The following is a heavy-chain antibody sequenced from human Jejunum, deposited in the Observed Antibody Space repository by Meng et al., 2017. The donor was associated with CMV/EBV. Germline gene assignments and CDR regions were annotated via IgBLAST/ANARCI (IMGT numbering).Heavy chain of an antibody. D-gene: IGHD4-23*01. V-gene: IGHV3-23*01. CDR2: ISGSGNNI. Sequence: LRRSCAASGFSFTTYAMSWVRQAPGKGLEWVSSISGSGNNIAYADSVKGRFIISKDISKNTLFLQMNSLRVEDTAIYYCAQSLFGGNWWGQGTLVTVSS. J-gene: IGHJ4*02. CDR3: AQSLFGGNW. CDR1: GFSFTTYA.